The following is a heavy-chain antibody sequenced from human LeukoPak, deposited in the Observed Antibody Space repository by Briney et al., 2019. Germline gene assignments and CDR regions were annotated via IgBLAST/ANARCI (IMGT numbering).Heavy chain of an antibody. V-gene: IGHV1-8*01. CDR2: MNPNSGNT. CDR3: ARARGYYDSSGYYYLREFDY. D-gene: IGHD3-22*01. CDR1: GYTFTSYD. J-gene: IGHJ4*02. Sequence: ASVKVSCKASGYTFTSYDINWVRQATGQGLEWMGWMNPNSGNTGYAQKFQGRVTMTRNTSISTAYMELSSLRSEDTAVYYCARARGYYDSSGYYYLREFDYWGQGTLVTVSS.